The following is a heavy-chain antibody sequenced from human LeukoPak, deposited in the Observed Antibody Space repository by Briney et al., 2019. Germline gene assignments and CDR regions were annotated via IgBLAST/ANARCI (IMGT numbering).Heavy chain of an antibody. CDR1: GFTVSSNY. J-gene: IGHJ4*02. CDR3: AKDERNWNYNLASQTYD. Sequence: GGSLRLSCVASGFTVSSNYMTWVRQAPGKGLEWVSVLYTGGTTYYADSVKGRLTISRDNSKNTVYLDMNSLRAEDTAVYYCAKDERNWNYNLASQTYDWGQGTLVTVSS. V-gene: IGHV3-53*01. D-gene: IGHD1-7*01. CDR2: LYTGGTT.